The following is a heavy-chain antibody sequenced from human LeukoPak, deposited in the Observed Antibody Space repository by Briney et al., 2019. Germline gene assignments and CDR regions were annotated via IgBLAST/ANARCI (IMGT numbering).Heavy chain of an antibody. Sequence: SETLSLICTVSDGSISSSSYYWGWIRQPPGKGLEWIGSIYYSGSTYYNPSLKSRVTISVDTSKNQFSLKLSSVTAADTAVYYCARAGGEHYYMDVWGKGTTVTVS. J-gene: IGHJ6*03. CDR1: DGSISSSSYY. D-gene: IGHD2-21*01. CDR2: IYYSGST. V-gene: IGHV4-39*07. CDR3: ARAGGEHYYMDV.